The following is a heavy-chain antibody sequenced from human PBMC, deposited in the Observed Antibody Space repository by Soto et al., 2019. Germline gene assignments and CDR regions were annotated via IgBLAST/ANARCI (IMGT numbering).Heavy chain of an antibody. Sequence: QVQLQQWGAGLLKPSETLSLTCAVYGGSFSGYYWSWIRQPPGKGLEWIGEINHSGSTNYNPSLKSRVTISVDTSKNQFSLKLSSVTAADTAVYYCASALMGVRNTDYWGQGTLVTVSS. CDR3: ASALMGVRNTDY. D-gene: IGHD1-1*01. CDR2: INHSGST. CDR1: GGSFSGYY. J-gene: IGHJ4*02. V-gene: IGHV4-34*01.